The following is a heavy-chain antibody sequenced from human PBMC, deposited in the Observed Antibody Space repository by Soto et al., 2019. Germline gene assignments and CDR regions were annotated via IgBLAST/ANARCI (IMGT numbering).Heavy chain of an antibody. CDR3: ARVPRVGDYLRANWFDP. V-gene: IGHV1-69*02. CDR2: IIPILGIA. Sequence: QVQLVQSGAEVKKPGSSVKVSCKASGGTFSSYTISWVRQAPGQGLEWMGRIIPILGIANYAQKFQGRVTITADKSTSTAYMELSSLRSEDTAVYYCARVPRVGDYLRANWFDPWGQGTLVTVSS. CDR1: GGTFSSYT. J-gene: IGHJ5*02. D-gene: IGHD4-17*01.